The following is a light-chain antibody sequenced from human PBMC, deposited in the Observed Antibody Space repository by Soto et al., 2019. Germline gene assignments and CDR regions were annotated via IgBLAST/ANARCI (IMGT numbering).Light chain of an antibody. J-gene: IGKJ3*01. CDR2: GAS. V-gene: IGKV3-15*01. Sequence: EIVLTQSPGTLSLSPGERATLSCMASQSVGSNLAWYQQKPGQAPRLLIFGASGRATGVPARFSGSGSGTEFTLTINSLQSEDFAVYFCQQYDNLPLTFGPGTKVDI. CDR3: QQYDNLPLT. CDR1: QSVGSN.